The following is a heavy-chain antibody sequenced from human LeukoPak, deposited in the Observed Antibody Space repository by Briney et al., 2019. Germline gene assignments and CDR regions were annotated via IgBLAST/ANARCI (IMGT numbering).Heavy chain of an antibody. CDR1: GGSISSGSYY. V-gene: IGHV4-61*02. Sequence: RPSETLSLTCTVSGGSISSGSYYWSWIRQPAGKGLEWIGRIYTSGSTNYNPSLKSRVTISVDTSKNQFSLKLSSVTAADTAVYYCARGFYGDYVFDYWGQGTLVTVSS. CDR3: ARGFYGDYVFDY. CDR2: IYTSGST. J-gene: IGHJ4*02. D-gene: IGHD4-17*01.